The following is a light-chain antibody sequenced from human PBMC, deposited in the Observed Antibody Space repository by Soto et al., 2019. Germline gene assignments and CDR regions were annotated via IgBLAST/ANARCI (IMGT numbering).Light chain of an antibody. CDR1: SSDVGSYNL. J-gene: IGLJ1*01. CDR2: EGS. Sequence: QSVLTHSASVSWSPGHSITISCTGTSSDVGSYNLVSWYQQHPGKAPKLMIYEGSKRPSGVSNRFSGSKSGNTASLTISGLQAEEEADYYCCSYAGSSNLVFGTGTKVTVL. CDR3: CSYAGSSNLV. V-gene: IGLV2-23*01.